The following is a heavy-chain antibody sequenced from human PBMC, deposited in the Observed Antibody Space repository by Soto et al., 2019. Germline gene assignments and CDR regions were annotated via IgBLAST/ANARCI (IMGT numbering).Heavy chain of an antibody. J-gene: IGHJ5*02. Sequence: EVQLVQSGTEVKKQGESLKISCKDSGYSFTNYWIAWVRQMPGKGLEWMGIIYPGDSRTVYSPSFQGQVTISVDKSITTACLQWSILKASDTAMYDCARALDYGGSSESFAPWGQGTLVIVSS. V-gene: IGHV5-51*03. D-gene: IGHD2-15*01. CDR2: IYPGDSRT. CDR1: GYSFTNYW. CDR3: ARALDYGGSSESFAP.